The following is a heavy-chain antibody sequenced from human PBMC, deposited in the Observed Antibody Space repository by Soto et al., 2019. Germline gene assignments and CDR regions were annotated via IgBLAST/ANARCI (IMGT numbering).Heavy chain of an antibody. Sequence: QMQLQESGPGLVKPSQTLSLTCTVSGGSIRSGGHYWTWIRQLPGQGLEWIGYIYYSGRTYYSPSLQSRLTISVDTSLNQFSLRLTSVXAXXTXVYXXVXXLEDVVGXQLDYWGQGALVTVSS. CDR3: VXXLEDVVGXQLDY. V-gene: IGHV4-31*03. D-gene: IGHD2-15*01. CDR1: GGSIRSGGHY. J-gene: IGHJ4*02. CDR2: IYYSGRT.